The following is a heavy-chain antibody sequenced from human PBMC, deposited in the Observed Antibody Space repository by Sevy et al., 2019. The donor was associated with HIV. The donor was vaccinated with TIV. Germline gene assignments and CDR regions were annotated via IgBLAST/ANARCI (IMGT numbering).Heavy chain of an antibody. Sequence: GGSLRLSCAASGFTFSSYWMNWVRQAPGKGLEWVANIKQDGSEKYYVDSVKGRFTISRDNAKNSLYLQMNSLRAEDTAVYYCARIYGSGSYQWYYGMDVWGQGTTVTVSS. CDR1: GFTFSSYW. CDR2: IKQDGSEK. J-gene: IGHJ6*02. V-gene: IGHV3-7*03. D-gene: IGHD3-10*01. CDR3: ARIYGSGSYQWYYGMDV.